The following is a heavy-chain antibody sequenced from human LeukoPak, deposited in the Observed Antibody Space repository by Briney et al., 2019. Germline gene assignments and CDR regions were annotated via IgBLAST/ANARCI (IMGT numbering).Heavy chain of an antibody. D-gene: IGHD3-10*01. Sequence: SETLSLTCAVYGGSFSGYYWSWIRQPPGKGLEWIGEINHSGSTNYNPSLKSRVTISVDTSKNQFSLKLSSVTAADTAVYYCARSDGSGSYYNPTYYYYYSMDVWGQGTTVTVSS. J-gene: IGHJ6*02. CDR3: ARSDGSGSYYNPTYYYYYSMDV. CDR2: INHSGST. V-gene: IGHV4-34*01. CDR1: GGSFSGYY.